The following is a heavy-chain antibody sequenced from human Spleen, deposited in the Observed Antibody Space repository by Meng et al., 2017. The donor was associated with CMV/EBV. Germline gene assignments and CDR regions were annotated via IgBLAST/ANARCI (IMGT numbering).Heavy chain of an antibody. CDR1: GYTFTTYD. J-gene: IGHJ5*02. D-gene: IGHD3/OR15-3a*01. Sequence: ASVKVSCKASGYTFTTYDIHWVRQAAGQGLEWMGWMNPNSGNTGYAQKFQGRITMTRDSSISTAYMELSSLRFEDTAVYYCARGGIWWTGYYSNWFDPWGQGTLVTVSS. V-gene: IGHV1-8*01. CDR3: ARGGIWWTGYYSNWFDP. CDR2: MNPNSGNT.